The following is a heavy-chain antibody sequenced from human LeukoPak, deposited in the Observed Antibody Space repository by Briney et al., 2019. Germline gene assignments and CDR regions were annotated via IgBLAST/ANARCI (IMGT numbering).Heavy chain of an antibody. Sequence: GGSLGLSCAASGFTFSSYSMNWVRQAPGKGLEWVSSISSTSSYIYYADSVKGRFTISRDNAMNPLYLQMNSLRAEDTAVYYCARRPSPPTTVTTSYYYMDVWGKGTTVTVSS. CDR1: GFTFSSYS. CDR2: ISSTSSYI. V-gene: IGHV3-21*01. CDR3: ARRPSPPTTVTTSYYYMDV. D-gene: IGHD4-11*01. J-gene: IGHJ6*03.